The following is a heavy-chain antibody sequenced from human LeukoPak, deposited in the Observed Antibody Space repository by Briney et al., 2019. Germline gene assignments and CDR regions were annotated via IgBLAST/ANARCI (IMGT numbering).Heavy chain of an antibody. V-gene: IGHV4-34*01. Sequence: TSETLSLTCAVYGGSFSGYYWSWIRQPPGKGLEWIGEINHSGSTNYNPSLKSRVTISVDTSKNQFSLKLSSVTAADTAVYYCARGRIYYYDSSGTLGYYYYYGMDVWGQGTTVTVSS. J-gene: IGHJ6*02. CDR1: GGSFSGYY. CDR3: ARGRIYYYDSSGTLGYYYYYGMDV. D-gene: IGHD3-22*01. CDR2: INHSGST.